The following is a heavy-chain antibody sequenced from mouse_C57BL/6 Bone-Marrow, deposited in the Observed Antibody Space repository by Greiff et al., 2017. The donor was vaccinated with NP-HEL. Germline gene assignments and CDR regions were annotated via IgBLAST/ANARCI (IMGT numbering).Heavy chain of an antibody. CDR3: ARTMAY. CDR1: GYTFTDYN. V-gene: IGHV1-18*01. J-gene: IGHJ3*01. CDR2: INPNNGGT. Sequence: VQLKESGPELVKPGASVKIPCKASGYTFTDYNMDWVKQSHGKSLEWIGDINPNNGGTIYNQKFKGKATLTVDKSSSTAYMELRSLTSEDTAVYYCARTMAYWGQGTLVTVSA.